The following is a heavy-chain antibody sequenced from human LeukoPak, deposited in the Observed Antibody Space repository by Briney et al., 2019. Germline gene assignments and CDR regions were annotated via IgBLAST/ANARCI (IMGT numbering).Heavy chain of an antibody. D-gene: IGHD3-16*01. CDR1: GGSISTYY. CDR3: ARVSGASYDGRGVFDY. J-gene: IGHJ4*02. CDR2: IYYSGST. Sequence: SETLSLTCTVSGGSISTYYWSWIRQPPGKGLEWIGYIYYSGSTNYNPSLKSRVTISVDTSKNQFSLKLSSVTAADTAVYYCARVSGASYDGRGVFDYWGQGTLVTVSS. V-gene: IGHV4-59*01.